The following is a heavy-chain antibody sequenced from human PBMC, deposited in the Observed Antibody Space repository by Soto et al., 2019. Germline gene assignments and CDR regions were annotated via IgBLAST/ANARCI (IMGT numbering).Heavy chain of an antibody. D-gene: IGHD2-15*01. J-gene: IGHJ6*02. CDR2: ISGSGGGT. V-gene: IGHV3-23*01. CDR3: AKVVVAATHYYYYGMDV. CDR1: GFTFSSYA. Sequence: PGGSLRLSCAASGFTFSSYAMSWVRQAPGKGLEWVSAISGSGGGTYYADSVKGRFTISRDNSRNTLYLQMNSLRADDTALYYCAKVVVAATHYYYYGMDVWGQGTTVTVSS.